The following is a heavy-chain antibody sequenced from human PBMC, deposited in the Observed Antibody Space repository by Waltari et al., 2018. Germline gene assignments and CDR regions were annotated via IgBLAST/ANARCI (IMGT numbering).Heavy chain of an antibody. CDR1: GYTFTGHY. V-gene: IGHV1-2*04. J-gene: IGHJ4*02. D-gene: IGHD3-10*01. CDR2: INPNSGVT. Sequence: QVQLVQSGAEVKKPGASVKVSCQASGYTFTGHYMHWVRQAPGQGLQWMGWINPNSGVTKYAQKFQAWVTMTRDTSISTVYMELRRLKSDDTAVYYCARSMVRGDPPGFWGQGTLVTVSS. CDR3: ARSMVRGDPPGF.